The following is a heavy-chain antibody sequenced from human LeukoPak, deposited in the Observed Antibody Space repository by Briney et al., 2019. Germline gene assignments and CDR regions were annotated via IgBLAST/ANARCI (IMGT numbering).Heavy chain of an antibody. CDR2: IYHSGST. V-gene: IGHV4-38-2*02. CDR1: GYSISSGYY. CDR3: ARGPHQQWPPMQY. Sequence: PSETLSLTCTVSGYSISSGYYWGWIRQPPGKGLEWIGSIYHSGSTYYNPSLKSRVTISVDMSKNQFSVNLTSVTAADTGLYYCARGPHQQWPPMQYWGQGSLVTVSS. D-gene: IGHD6-19*01. J-gene: IGHJ4*02.